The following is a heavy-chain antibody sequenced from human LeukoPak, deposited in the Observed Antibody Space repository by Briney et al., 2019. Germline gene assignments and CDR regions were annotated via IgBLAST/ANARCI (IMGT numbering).Heavy chain of an antibody. Sequence: GGSLRLSCAASGFTFSSYSMNWVRQAPGKGLEWVSSISTSSSYIYYADSVKGRFTISRDNAKKSLYLQMNSLRAEDTAVYFCASHCGGDCYQFTAFDIWGQGTMVTVSS. CDR3: ASHCGGDCYQFTAFDI. J-gene: IGHJ3*02. D-gene: IGHD2-21*02. V-gene: IGHV3-21*01. CDR1: GFTFSSYS. CDR2: ISTSSSYI.